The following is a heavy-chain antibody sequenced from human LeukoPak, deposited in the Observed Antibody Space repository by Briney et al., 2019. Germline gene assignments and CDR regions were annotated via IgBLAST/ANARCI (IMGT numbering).Heavy chain of an antibody. Sequence: SYSLSLTCTVSGGSISSYYWSWLRQPPRKALEGVGYICYRGSTNYNPSLKSRVTISVDTSKNQFSLKLSSVTAADTAVYYCARDRYSSSWPNYYHYGMDVWGQGTTVTVSS. D-gene: IGHD6-13*01. CDR1: GGSISSYY. J-gene: IGHJ6*02. CDR2: ICYRGST. CDR3: ARDRYSSSWPNYYHYGMDV. V-gene: IGHV4-59*13.